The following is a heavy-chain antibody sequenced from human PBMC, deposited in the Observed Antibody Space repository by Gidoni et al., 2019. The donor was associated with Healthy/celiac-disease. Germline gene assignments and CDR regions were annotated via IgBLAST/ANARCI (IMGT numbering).Heavy chain of an antibody. CDR2: IYYSGGT. CDR3: ARGGYGSGSYYIGYYYYYYMDV. CDR1: GGSVSSGSYY. D-gene: IGHD3-10*01. J-gene: IGHJ6*03. Sequence: QVQLQESGPGLVKPSETLSLPCTVSGGSVSSGSYYLSWIRQPPGKGLEWIGYIYYSGGTNYNPSLKSRVTISVDTSKNQFSLKLSSVTAADTAVYYCARGGYGSGSYYIGYYYYYYMDVWGKGTTVTVSS. V-gene: IGHV4-61*01.